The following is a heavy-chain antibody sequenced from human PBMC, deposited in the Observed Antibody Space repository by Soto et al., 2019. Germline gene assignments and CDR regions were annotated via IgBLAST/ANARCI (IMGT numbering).Heavy chain of an antibody. D-gene: IGHD3-22*01. CDR2: IWFDGSKK. V-gene: IGHV3-33*01. CDR1: GFKFRNYA. Sequence: QVQLVESGGGVVQPGKSLRLSCAASGFKFRNYAIHWVRQAPGKGLEWLAVIWFDGSKKYYADSVKGRFTISRDNSKNYVYLDINSLTADDSGGSSCARAHTMMILDRFDPWGHGTLVTVSS. J-gene: IGHJ5*02. CDR3: ARAHTMMILDRFDP.